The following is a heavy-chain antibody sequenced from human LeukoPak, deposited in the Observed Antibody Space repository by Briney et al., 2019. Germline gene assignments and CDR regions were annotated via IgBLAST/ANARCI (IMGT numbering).Heavy chain of an antibody. CDR2: ISGSGGST. Sequence: GGSLRLSCAASGFTSSSYAMSWVRQAPGKGLEWVSAISGSGGSTYYADSVEGRFTISRDNSKNTLYLQMNSLRAEDTAVYYCAKDPSLGGYYFDYWGQGTLVTVSP. V-gene: IGHV3-23*01. CDR3: AKDPSLGGYYFDY. J-gene: IGHJ4*02. CDR1: GFTSSSYA. D-gene: IGHD3-16*01.